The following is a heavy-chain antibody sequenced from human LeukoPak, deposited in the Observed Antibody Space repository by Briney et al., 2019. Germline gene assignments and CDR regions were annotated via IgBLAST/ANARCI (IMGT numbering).Heavy chain of an antibody. CDR2: ISYDGSNK. D-gene: IGHD3-22*01. V-gene: IGHV3-30*18. Sequence: GESLKISCKGSGYSFTSYWIGWVRQAPGKGLEWLAVISYDGSNKYYVDSVKGRFTISRDNSKNTLYLQMNSLRAEDTAVYYCAKDSSGYYSPIDYWGQGTLVTVSS. J-gene: IGHJ4*02. CDR1: GYSFTSYW. CDR3: AKDSSGYYSPIDY.